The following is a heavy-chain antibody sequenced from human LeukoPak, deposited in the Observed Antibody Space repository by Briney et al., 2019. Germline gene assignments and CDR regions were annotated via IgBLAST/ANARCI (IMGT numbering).Heavy chain of an antibody. J-gene: IGHJ4*02. CDR1: GFTFSSYA. D-gene: IGHD3-3*01. V-gene: IGHV3-23*01. CDR2: ISGSGGST. CDR3: AKGGTVLRFLEWLLGGSYLDY. Sequence: GGSLRLSCAASGFTFSSYAMSWARQAPGKGLEWVSAISGSGGSTYYADSVKGRFTISRDNSKNTLYLQMNSLRAEDTAVYYCAKGGTVLRFLEWLLGGSYLDYWGQGTLVTVSS.